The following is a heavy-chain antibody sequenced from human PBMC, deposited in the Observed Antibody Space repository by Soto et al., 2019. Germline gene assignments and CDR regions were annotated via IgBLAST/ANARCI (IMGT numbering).Heavy chain of an antibody. J-gene: IGHJ5*02. CDR1: GFSLSTSGMC. D-gene: IGHD3-10*01. Sequence: GSGPTLVNPTQTLTLTCTFSGFSLSTSGMCVSWIRQPPGKALEWLARIDWDDDKYYSTSLKTRLTISKDTSKNQVVLTMTNMDPVDTATYYCARTHCPMVLLYNWFDPWGQGTLVTVSS. CDR3: ARTHCPMVLLYNWFDP. CDR2: IDWDDDK. V-gene: IGHV2-70*11.